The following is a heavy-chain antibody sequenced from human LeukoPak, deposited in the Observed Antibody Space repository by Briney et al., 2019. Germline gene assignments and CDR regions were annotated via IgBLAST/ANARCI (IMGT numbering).Heavy chain of an antibody. Sequence: PSETLSLTCAVYGGSFSGYYWNWIRQPPGKGLEWIGEINHSGSANYNPSLKSRVTISVDTSKNQFSLKLSSVSAADTAVYHCARRYSGSYSLGYWGQGTPVTVSS. J-gene: IGHJ4*02. CDR2: INHSGSA. CDR1: GGSFSGYY. CDR3: ARRYSGSYSLGY. D-gene: IGHD1-26*01. V-gene: IGHV4-34*01.